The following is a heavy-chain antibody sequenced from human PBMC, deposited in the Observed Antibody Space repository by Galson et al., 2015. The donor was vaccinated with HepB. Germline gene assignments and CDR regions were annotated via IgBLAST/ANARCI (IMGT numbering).Heavy chain of an antibody. Sequence: SETLSLTCTVSGGSISSSNYYWGWIRQPPGKGLEWIGSIYFGGSTYYNPSLKSRVTISVDTSKNQFSLKLISVTAADTAVFYCARHAWILGGLDIWGQGTLVTVSS. CDR3: ARHAWILGGLDI. V-gene: IGHV4-39*01. J-gene: IGHJ3*02. D-gene: IGHD5-18*01. CDR2: IYFGGST. CDR1: GGSISSSNYY.